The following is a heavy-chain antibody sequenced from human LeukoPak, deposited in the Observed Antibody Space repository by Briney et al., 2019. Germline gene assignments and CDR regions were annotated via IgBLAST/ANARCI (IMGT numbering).Heavy chain of an antibody. V-gene: IGHV3-7*05. J-gene: IGHJ4*02. Sequence: GGSLRLSCAASGFTFSNYWMTWVRQAPGKGLEWVANIKEDGSEKYYVDSVEGRFTISRNNAKNSLYLQMNSLRAEDTAVYYCARDNWPFDYWGQGTLITVSS. CDR2: IKEDGSEK. CDR3: ARDNWPFDY. CDR1: GFTFSNYW.